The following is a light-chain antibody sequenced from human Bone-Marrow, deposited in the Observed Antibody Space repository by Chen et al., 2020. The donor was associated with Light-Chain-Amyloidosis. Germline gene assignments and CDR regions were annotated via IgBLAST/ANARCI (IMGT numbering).Light chain of an antibody. CDR3: AAWDDSLNGFWV. J-gene: IGLJ3*02. V-gene: IGLV1-44*01. Sequence: QSVLTQPPSASGTPGQRVTISCSGSSSNIGSNPVNWYPQLPGPATKLLIYSNNQRPSGVPDRFSGSKSGTSASLAISGLQSEDEADYYCAAWDDSLNGFWVFGGGTKLTVL. CDR2: SNN. CDR1: SSNIGSNP.